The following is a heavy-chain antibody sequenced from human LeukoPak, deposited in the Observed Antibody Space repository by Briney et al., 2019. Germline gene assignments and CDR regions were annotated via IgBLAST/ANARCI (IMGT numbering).Heavy chain of an antibody. CDR1: GFTFSSYA. J-gene: IGHJ4*02. V-gene: IGHV3-64*01. Sequence: GGSLRLSCAASGFTFSSYAMHWVRQAPGKGLEFVSVISSNGGSTNYANSVKGRFTISRDNSKNTLYLQMGSLRADDTAVYYCARDLTFFDYWGQGTLVTVSS. CDR3: ARDLTFFDY. CDR2: ISSNGGST.